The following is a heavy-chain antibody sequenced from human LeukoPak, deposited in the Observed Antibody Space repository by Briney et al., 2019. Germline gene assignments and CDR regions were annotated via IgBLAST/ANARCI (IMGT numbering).Heavy chain of an antibody. CDR2: ISSTSRYI. J-gene: IGHJ4*02. Sequence: GGSLRLSCAASGFTFSSYSMNWVRQAPGKGLEWVSSISSTSRYIYHADSLKGRFTISRDNAKNLLFLQMNSLRAEDTAVYYCTRGGLDVVGVVAAALDFDYWGQGTLLTVSS. CDR3: TRGGLDVVGVVAAALDFDY. V-gene: IGHV3-21*06. CDR1: GFTFSSYS. D-gene: IGHD2-15*01.